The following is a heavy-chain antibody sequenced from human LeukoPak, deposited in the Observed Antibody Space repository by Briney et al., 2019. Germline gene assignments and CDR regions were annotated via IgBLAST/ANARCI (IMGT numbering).Heavy chain of an antibody. CDR3: ARDWFGDPQAV. CDR2: IYYSGST. D-gene: IGHD3-10*01. V-gene: IGHV4-30-4*01. J-gene: IGHJ6*02. Sequence: SQTLSLTCTVSGGSISSGDYYWSWIRQPPGKGLEWFGYIYYSGSTYYNPSLKSRVTISVDTSKNQFSLKLSSVTAADTAVYYCARDWFGDPQAVWGQGTTVTVSS. CDR1: GGSISSGDYY.